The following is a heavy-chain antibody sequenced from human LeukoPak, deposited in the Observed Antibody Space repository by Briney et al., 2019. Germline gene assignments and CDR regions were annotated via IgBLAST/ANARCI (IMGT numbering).Heavy chain of an antibody. CDR2: IYSGGST. J-gene: IGHJ4*02. CDR1: GFSFSTYA. D-gene: IGHD6-19*01. Sequence: GGSLRLSRAASGFSFSTYAMAWVRQAPGKGLEWVSVIYSGGSTYYADSVKGRFTISGDNSKNTLYLQMNSLRAEDTAVYYCARWDSSGWEDWGQGTLVTVSS. V-gene: IGHV3-66*01. CDR3: ARWDSSGWED.